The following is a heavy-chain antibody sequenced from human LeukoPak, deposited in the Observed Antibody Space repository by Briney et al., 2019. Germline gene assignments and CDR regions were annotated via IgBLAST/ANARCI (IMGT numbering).Heavy chain of an antibody. J-gene: IGHJ5*02. Sequence: ASVKVSCKASGYTFTSYGISWVRQAPGQGLEWMGWISAHDGNTNYAQKLQGRVTMTTDTSTSTAYMELRSLRSDDTAVYYCARDDYDTSNWLDPWGQGTLVTVSS. D-gene: IGHD3-9*01. CDR1: GYTFTSYG. CDR2: ISAHDGNT. V-gene: IGHV1-18*01. CDR3: ARDDYDTSNWLDP.